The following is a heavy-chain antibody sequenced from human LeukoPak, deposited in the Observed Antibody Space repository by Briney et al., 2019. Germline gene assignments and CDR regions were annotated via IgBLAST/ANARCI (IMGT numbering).Heavy chain of an antibody. V-gene: IGHV1-18*01. CDR1: GYTFTSYG. CDR2: ISAYNGNT. CDR3: AGCSSTSCYWSAFDY. D-gene: IGHD2-2*01. J-gene: IGHJ4*02. Sequence: ASVKVSCKASGYTFTSYGISWVRQAPGQGLEWMGWISAYNGNTNYAQKLQGRVTMTTDTSTSTAYMELRSLRSDDTAVYYCAGCSSTSCYWSAFDYWGQGTLVTVSS.